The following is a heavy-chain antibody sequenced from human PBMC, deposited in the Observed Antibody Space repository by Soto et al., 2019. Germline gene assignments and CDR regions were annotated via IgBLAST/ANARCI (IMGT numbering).Heavy chain of an antibody. CDR1: GGSISNHY. J-gene: IGHJ4*02. CDR2: IYYNGNT. D-gene: IGHD7-27*01. Sequence: QVQLQESGPGLVKPSETLSLTCTVSGGSISNHYWSWIRQPPGKGLEWIGYIYYNGNTNYTPPLRRRVTMSVDTSKNQISLKLSAVTAADTAVYYCTRANWYSEYWGQGTLVTVSS. V-gene: IGHV4-59*11. CDR3: TRANWYSEY.